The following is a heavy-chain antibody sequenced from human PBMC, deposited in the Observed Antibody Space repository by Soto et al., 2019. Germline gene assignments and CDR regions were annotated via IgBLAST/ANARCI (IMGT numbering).Heavy chain of an antibody. CDR3: ARASYDFWSGYHYYYYGMDV. D-gene: IGHD3-3*01. V-gene: IGHV2-26*01. CDR2: IFSNDEK. CDR1: GFSLGNARMG. J-gene: IGHJ6*02. Sequence: SGPTLVNPTETLTLTCTVSGFSLGNARMGVSWIRQPPGKALEWLAHIFSNDEKSYSTSLKSRLTISKDTSKSQVVLTMTNMDPVDTATYYCARASYDFWSGYHYYYYGMDVWGQGTTVTVSS.